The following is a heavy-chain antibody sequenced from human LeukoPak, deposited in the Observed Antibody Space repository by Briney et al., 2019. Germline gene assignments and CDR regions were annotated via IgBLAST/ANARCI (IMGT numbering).Heavy chain of an antibody. D-gene: IGHD5-12*01. J-gene: IGHJ5*02. CDR1: GYSISSGYY. V-gene: IGHV4-38-2*02. CDR2: IYHRGTT. CDR3: ARVPSGYDPNWFDP. Sequence: PSETLSLTCTVSGYSISSGYYWGWIRQPPGRGLEWIGTIYHRGTTYCNPSLKSRVTISLDTSKNQFSLKVNSVTAADTAVYYCARVPSGYDPNWFDPWGQGTLVTVSS.